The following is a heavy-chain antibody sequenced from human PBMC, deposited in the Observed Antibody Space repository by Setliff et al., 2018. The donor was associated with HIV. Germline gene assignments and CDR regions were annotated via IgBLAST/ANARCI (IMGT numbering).Heavy chain of an antibody. D-gene: IGHD3-22*01. CDR3: ASRVYYYDSNNFLLEEGFDP. CDR1: GGSASNSRYY. J-gene: IGHJ5*02. Sequence: SETLSLTCAVSGGSASNSRYYWAWIRQPPGKGLEYIGSIHYNEKTYYNPSLKSRVTISIDTSNNQFSLNLTSVTAADTAVYYCASRVYYYDSNNFLLEEGFDPWGQVTLVTVS. CDR2: IHYNEKT. V-gene: IGHV4-39*01.